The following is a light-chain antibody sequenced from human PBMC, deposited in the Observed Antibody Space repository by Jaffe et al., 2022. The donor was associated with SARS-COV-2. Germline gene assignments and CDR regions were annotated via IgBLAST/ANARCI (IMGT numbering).Light chain of an antibody. CDR1: QSLLYSSNNKNC. CDR3: QQYYGSPYT. V-gene: IGKV4-1*01. Sequence: DVVMTQSPDSLTVSLGERATINCKSSQSLLYSSNNKNCLAWYQQKPGQPPKLLIYWASTRESGVPDRFSGSGSGTDFTLTISSLQAEDVAVYYCQQYYGSPYTFGQGTKLEIK. J-gene: IGKJ2*01. CDR2: WAS.